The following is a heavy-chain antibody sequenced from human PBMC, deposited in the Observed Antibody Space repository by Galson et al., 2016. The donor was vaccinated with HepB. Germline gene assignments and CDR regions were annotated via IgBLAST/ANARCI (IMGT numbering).Heavy chain of an antibody. CDR1: GFTFITYG. Sequence: SLRLSCAASGFTFITYGMNWVRQSPGKGLEWVSSISGSGGSTYYADSVKGRFTISRDNPKNTVYLQMHSLRAEDTALYYCAKGFCSGASCYFRATRLSPVPFDHWGQGTLVTVSS. V-gene: IGHV3-23*01. CDR2: ISGSGGST. D-gene: IGHD2-15*01. CDR3: AKGFCSGASCYFRATRLSPVPFDH. J-gene: IGHJ4*02.